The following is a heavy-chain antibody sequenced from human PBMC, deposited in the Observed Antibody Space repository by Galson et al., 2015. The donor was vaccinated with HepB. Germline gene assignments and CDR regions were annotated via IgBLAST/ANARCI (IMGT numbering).Heavy chain of an antibody. V-gene: IGHV5-10-1*01. CDR3: AIGFSIITPVDY. D-gene: IGHD3-10*01. Sequence: QSGAEVKRPGESLRISCKGSGYSFTSYWISWVRQMPGKGLEWMGRIDPSDSYTNYSPSFQGHVTISADKSISTAYLQWSSLKASDTAMYYCAIGFSIITPVDYWGQGTLVTVSS. J-gene: IGHJ4*02. CDR2: IDPSDSYT. CDR1: GYSFTSYW.